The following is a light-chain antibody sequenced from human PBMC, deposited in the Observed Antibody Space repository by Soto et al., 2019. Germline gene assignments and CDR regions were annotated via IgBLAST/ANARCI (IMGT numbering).Light chain of an antibody. Sequence: QSALTQPASVSGSPGQSITISCTGTSSDVGGYNYVSWYQQHSGKAPKLMIYDASNRPSGVSNRFSGSKSGNTASLTISGLQAEDEADYYCSSYTSSSPVVFGGGTKLTVL. CDR3: SSYTSSSPVV. V-gene: IGLV2-14*01. CDR2: DAS. CDR1: SSDVGGYNY. J-gene: IGLJ2*01.